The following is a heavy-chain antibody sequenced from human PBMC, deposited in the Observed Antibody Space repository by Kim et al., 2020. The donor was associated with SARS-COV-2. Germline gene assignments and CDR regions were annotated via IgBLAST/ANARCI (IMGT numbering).Heavy chain of an antibody. Sequence: KGRFPISRDNAKNSRYLQMNSLRAEDTAVYYCARDRRGSAAWYYYGMDVWGQGTTVTVSS. J-gene: IGHJ6*02. CDR3: ARDRRGSAAWYYYGMDV. D-gene: IGHD6-25*01. V-gene: IGHV3-48*03.